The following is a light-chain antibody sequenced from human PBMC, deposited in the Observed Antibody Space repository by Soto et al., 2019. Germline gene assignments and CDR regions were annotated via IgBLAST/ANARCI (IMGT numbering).Light chain of an antibody. Sequence: DIQMTQSASALSASVGDRVTITCRASQSISSWLAWYQQKPGKAPKLLIYKASSLESGVPSRFSGSGSGTEFTLTISSLQPDDFATYYCQQLNSYPITFGQGTRLEI. CDR2: KAS. CDR3: QQLNSYPIT. V-gene: IGKV1-5*03. J-gene: IGKJ5*01. CDR1: QSISSW.